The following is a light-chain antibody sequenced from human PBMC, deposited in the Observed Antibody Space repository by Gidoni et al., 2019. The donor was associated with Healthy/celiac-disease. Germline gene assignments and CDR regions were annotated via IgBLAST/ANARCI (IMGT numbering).Light chain of an antibody. Sequence: QSPLTPPTSVSGSPGQSVTISCTGTSRAVGGYNYVSWYQQHPGKAPKVMIYDVSNRPSGVSNRFSGSKSGNTASLTISGLQAEDEADYYCSSYTSSSTYVVGTGTKVTVL. CDR3: SSYTSSSTYV. CDR1: SRAVGGYNY. CDR2: DVS. V-gene: IGLV2-14*01. J-gene: IGLJ1*01.